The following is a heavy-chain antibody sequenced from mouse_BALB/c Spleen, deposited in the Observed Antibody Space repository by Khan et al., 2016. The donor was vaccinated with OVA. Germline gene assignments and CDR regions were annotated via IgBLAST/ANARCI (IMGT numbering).Heavy chain of an antibody. V-gene: IGHV1-4*01. Sequence: QVQLKQSGAELARPGASVKMSCKASGYTFTSYTIHWIKLRPGQGLEWIGYINPSNGYTNYNQKFREKATLTADKSSTKAYMQLSSLTSDDSAVYNCVRDGAYHRNDGWFAYWGQGTLVTVSA. D-gene: IGHD2-14*01. CDR3: VRDGAYHRNDGWFAY. CDR2: INPSNGYT. J-gene: IGHJ3*01. CDR1: GYTFTSYT.